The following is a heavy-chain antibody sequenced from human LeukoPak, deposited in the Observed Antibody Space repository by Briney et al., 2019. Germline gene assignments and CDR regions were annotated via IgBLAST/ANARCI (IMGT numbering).Heavy chain of an antibody. D-gene: IGHD3-22*01. J-gene: IGHJ4*02. CDR2: INTNTGNP. Sequence: GASVKVSCKASGYTFTNYAMNWVRQAPGQGLEWMGWINTNTGNPTYAQGFTGRFVFSLDTSVSTAYLQISSLKAEDTAAYYCARVVYYDSSGYPDSWGQGTLVTVSS. CDR3: ARVVYYDSSGYPDS. V-gene: IGHV7-4-1*02. CDR1: GYTFTNYA.